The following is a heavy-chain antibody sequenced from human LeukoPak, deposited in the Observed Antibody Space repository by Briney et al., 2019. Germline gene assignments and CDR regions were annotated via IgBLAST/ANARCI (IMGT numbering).Heavy chain of an antibody. D-gene: IGHD3-22*01. CDR2: VYYTGST. J-gene: IGHJ5*02. V-gene: IGHV4-39*07. Sequence: SETLSLTCTVSGGSIRSSSYYWVWIRQPPGKGLEWIGSVYYTGSTYYNPSLKSRVTISVDMSKNQFSLKLSSVTAADTAVYYCARGVVVTTNWFDPWGQGTLVTVSS. CDR3: ARGVVVTTNWFDP. CDR1: GGSIRSSSYY.